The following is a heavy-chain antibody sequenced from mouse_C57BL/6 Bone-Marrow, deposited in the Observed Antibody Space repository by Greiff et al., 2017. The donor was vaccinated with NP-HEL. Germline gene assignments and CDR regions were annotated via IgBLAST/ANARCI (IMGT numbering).Heavy chain of an antibody. CDR2: IYPGSGST. V-gene: IGHV1-55*01. D-gene: IGHD2-4*01. J-gene: IGHJ3*01. CDR3: ARRVGRLRVGFAY. CDR1: GYTFTSYW. Sequence: QVQLQQPGAELVKPGASVKMSCKASGYTFTSYWITWVKQRPGQGLEWIGDIYPGSGSTNYNEKFKSKATLTVDTSSSTAYMQLSSLTSEDSAVYYCARRVGRLRVGFAYWGQGTLVTVSA.